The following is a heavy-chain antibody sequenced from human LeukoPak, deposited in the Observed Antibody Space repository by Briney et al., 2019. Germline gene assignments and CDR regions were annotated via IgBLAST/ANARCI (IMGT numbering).Heavy chain of an antibody. CDR1: GFTFSGSA. CDR2: IRSKANSYAT. V-gene: IGHV3-73*01. D-gene: IGHD3-3*01. J-gene: IGHJ5*02. Sequence: GGSLKLSCAASGFTFSGSAMHWVRQASGKGLEWVGRIRSKANSYATAYAASVRGRFTISRDDSKNTAYLQMNSLKTEDTAVYYCQSVAGYDFRSGYSHGNWFDPWGQGTLVTVSS. CDR3: QSVAGYDFRSGYSHGNWFDP.